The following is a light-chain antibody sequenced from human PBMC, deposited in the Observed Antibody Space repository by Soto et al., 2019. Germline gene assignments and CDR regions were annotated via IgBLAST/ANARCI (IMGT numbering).Light chain of an antibody. Sequence: EIVLTQSPATLSLSPGERATLSCRASQSVSSYLAWYQQKPGQAPRLRIYDASNRAAGIPARFSGSGSGTDVTLTISILEPEDFAVYYCQQRSNWPPWTFGQGTNVEIK. V-gene: IGKV3-11*01. CDR1: QSVSSY. CDR3: QQRSNWPPWT. CDR2: DAS. J-gene: IGKJ1*01.